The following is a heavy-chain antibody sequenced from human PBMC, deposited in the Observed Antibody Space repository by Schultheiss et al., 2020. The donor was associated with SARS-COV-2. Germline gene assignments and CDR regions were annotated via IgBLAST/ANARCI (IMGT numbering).Heavy chain of an antibody. J-gene: IGHJ4*02. V-gene: IGHV4-59*01. Sequence: SETLSLTCTVSGGSISSYYWSWIRQPPGKGLEWIGYIYYSGSTNYNPSLKSRVTISVDTSKNQFSLKLSSVTAADTAVYYCARDGAEQQLVRGYFDYWGQGTLVTVSS. CDR2: IYYSGST. CDR1: GGSISSYY. D-gene: IGHD6-13*01. CDR3: ARDGAEQQLVRGYFDY.